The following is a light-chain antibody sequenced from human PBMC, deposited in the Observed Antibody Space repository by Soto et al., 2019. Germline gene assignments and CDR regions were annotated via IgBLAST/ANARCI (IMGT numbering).Light chain of an antibody. J-gene: IGLJ1*01. V-gene: IGLV1-40*01. CDR1: SSNIGAGYD. CDR3: QSYDSSLSGPYYV. Sequence: QSVLTQPPSVSGAPGQRVTISCTGSSSNIGAGYDVHWYQQLPGTAPKLPIYGNSNRPSGVPDRFSGSKSGTSASLAITGLQAEDEADYYCQSYDSSLSGPYYVFGTGTKVTVL. CDR2: GNS.